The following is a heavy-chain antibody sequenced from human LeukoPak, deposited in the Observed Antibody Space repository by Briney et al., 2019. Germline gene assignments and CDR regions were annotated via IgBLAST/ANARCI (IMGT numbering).Heavy chain of an antibody. Sequence: GGSLRLSCAASGFTFSSYAMHWVRQAPGKGLEWVAVISYDGSNKYYADSVKGRFTISRDNSKNTLYLQMNSLRAEDTAVYYCAREVRSYDFWSGYSYYYYYYGMDVWGQGTTVTVSS. D-gene: IGHD3-3*01. CDR3: AREVRSYDFWSGYSYYYYYYGMDV. CDR2: ISYDGSNK. J-gene: IGHJ6*02. CDR1: GFTFSSYA. V-gene: IGHV3-30-3*01.